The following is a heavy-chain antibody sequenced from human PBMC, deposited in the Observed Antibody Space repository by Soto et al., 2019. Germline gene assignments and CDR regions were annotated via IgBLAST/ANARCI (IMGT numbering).Heavy chain of an antibody. CDR2: INHSGST. J-gene: IGHJ4*02. CDR1: SKSFIGYY. Sequence: SETLSLTCAINSKSFIGYYWTWIRQPPGTGLEWIGEINHSGSTNYNPSLKSRVTISVDTSKNQFSLKLSSVTAADTAVYYCARVPAYWGQGTLVTIS. V-gene: IGHV4-34*01. CDR3: ARVPAY.